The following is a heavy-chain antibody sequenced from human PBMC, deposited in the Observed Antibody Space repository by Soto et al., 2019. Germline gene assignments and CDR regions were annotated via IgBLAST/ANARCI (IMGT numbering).Heavy chain of an antibody. CDR2: TYYRSKWYN. V-gene: IGHV6-1*01. D-gene: IGHD5-12*01. CDR3: ARRIVATETFDY. CDR1: GDSVSSNSAA. Sequence: PSQTLSLTCAISGDSVSSNSAAWNWIRQSPSRGLEWLGRTYYRSKWYNDYAISVKSRISINPDTFKNQFSLQLSSVTPADTAVYYCARRIVATETFDYWGRGTLVTVSS. J-gene: IGHJ4*02.